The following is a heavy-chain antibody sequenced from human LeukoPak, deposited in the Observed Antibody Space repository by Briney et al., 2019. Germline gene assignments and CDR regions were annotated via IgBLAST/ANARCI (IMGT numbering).Heavy chain of an antibody. Sequence: PSGTLSLTCAVYGGSFSGYYWSWIRQPPGKGLEWIGEINHSGSTNYNPSLKSRVTISVDTSKNQFSLKLSSVTAADTAVYYCARGLGFGYYGSGSYPDWGQGTLVTVSS. J-gene: IGHJ4*02. V-gene: IGHV4-34*01. D-gene: IGHD3-10*01. CDR3: ARGLGFGYYGSGSYPD. CDR2: INHSGST. CDR1: GGSFSGYY.